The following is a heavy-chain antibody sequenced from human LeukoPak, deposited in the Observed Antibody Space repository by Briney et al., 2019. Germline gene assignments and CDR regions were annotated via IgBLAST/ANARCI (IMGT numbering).Heavy chain of an antibody. J-gene: IGHJ4*02. Sequence: ASVKVSCKASGYTFTVYYMHWVRQAPGQGLEWMGWISAYNGNTNYAQKLQGRVTMTTDTSTSTAYMELRSLRSDDTAVYYCARDLGYDSSGYGLDYWGQGTLVTVSS. CDR1: GYTFTVYY. CDR3: ARDLGYDSSGYGLDY. D-gene: IGHD3-22*01. CDR2: ISAYNGNT. V-gene: IGHV1-18*04.